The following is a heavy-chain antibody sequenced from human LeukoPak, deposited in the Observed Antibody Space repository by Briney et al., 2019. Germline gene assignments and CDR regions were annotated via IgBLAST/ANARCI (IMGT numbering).Heavy chain of an antibody. J-gene: IGHJ4*02. D-gene: IGHD3-10*01. CDR2: INPSGGST. V-gene: IGHV1-46*01. CDR3: ARDQNYYGSGSYSISLGFDY. CDR1: GYTFTSYY. Sequence: GASVKVSCKASGYTFTSYYMHWVRQAPGQGLEWMGIINPSGGSTSYAQKFQGRVTMTRDTSTGTVYMELSSLRSEDTAVYYCARDQNYYGSGSYSISLGFDYWGQGTLVTVSS.